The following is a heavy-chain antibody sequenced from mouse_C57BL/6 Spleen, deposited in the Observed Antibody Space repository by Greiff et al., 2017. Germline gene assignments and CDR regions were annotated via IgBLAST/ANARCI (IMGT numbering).Heavy chain of an antibody. CDR1: GFTFSSYA. D-gene: IGHD2-4*01. Sequence: EVHQVESGEGLVKPGGSLKLSCAASGFTFSSYAMSWVRQTPEKRLEWVAYISSGGDYIYYADTVKGRFTISRDNARNTLYLQMSSLKSEDTAMYYCTRDDDYGFAYWGQGTLVTVSA. CDR2: ISSGGDYI. J-gene: IGHJ3*01. V-gene: IGHV5-9-1*02. CDR3: TRDDDYGFAY.